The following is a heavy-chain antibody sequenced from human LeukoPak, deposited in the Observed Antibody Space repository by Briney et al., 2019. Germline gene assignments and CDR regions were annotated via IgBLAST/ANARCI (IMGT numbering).Heavy chain of an antibody. Sequence: PGRSLRLFCAASGFTFSSYAMHRVGQAPGKGLEWVAVISYDGSNKYYADSVKGRFTISRDNSKNTLYLQMNTLRAEDTAVYYCARDRPGVWGSYRLFQHWGQGTLVTVSS. J-gene: IGHJ1*01. CDR2: ISYDGSNK. CDR3: ARDRPGVWGSYRLFQH. D-gene: IGHD3-16*02. CDR1: GFTFSSYA. V-gene: IGHV3-30-3*01.